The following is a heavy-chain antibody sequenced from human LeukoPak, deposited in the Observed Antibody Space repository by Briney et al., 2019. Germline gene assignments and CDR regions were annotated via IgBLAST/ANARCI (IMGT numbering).Heavy chain of an antibody. Sequence: ASVKVSCKASGYTFTSYYMHWVRQAPGQGLEWMGIINPSGGSTSYAQKFQGRVTMTRDTSISTAYMELSRLRSDDTAVYYCARALRNYDYVWGSYRPWDYWGQGTLVTVSS. V-gene: IGHV1-46*01. CDR3: ARALRNYDYVWGSYRPWDY. D-gene: IGHD3-16*02. CDR1: GYTFTSYY. CDR2: INPSGGST. J-gene: IGHJ4*02.